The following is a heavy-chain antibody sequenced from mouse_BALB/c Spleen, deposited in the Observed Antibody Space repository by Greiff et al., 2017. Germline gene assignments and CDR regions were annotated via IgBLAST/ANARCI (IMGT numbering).Heavy chain of an antibody. V-gene: IGHV1-7*01. J-gene: IGHJ3*01. CDR3: ARKGYGNYEFAY. Sequence: QVQLQQSGAELAKPGASVKMSCKASGYTFTSYWMHWVKQRPGQGLEWIGYINPSTGYTEYNQKFKDKATLTADKSSSTAYMQLISLTSEDSAVYYCARKGYGNYEFAYWGQGTLVTVSA. D-gene: IGHD2-1*01. CDR2: INPSTGYT. CDR1: GYTFTSYW.